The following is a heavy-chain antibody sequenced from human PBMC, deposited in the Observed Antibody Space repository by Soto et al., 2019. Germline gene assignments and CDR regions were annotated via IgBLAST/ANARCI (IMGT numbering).Heavy chain of an antibody. Sequence: EVQLVESGGGLVQPGGSLRLSGAASGFTFSTYSMNWVRQAPGKGLEWVSYISSSGSTIYYADSVKGRFTISRDNAENSLYLQMNSLRAEDTSVYYCARSTTVTTSYYYYYYYMDVWGKGTTVTVSS. J-gene: IGHJ6*03. CDR1: GFTFSTYS. V-gene: IGHV3-48*01. D-gene: IGHD4-17*01. CDR3: ARSTTVTTSYYYYYYYMDV. CDR2: ISSSGSTI.